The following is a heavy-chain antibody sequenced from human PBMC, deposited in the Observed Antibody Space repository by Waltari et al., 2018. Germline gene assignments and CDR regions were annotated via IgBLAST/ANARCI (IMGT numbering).Heavy chain of an antibody. CDR2: INPNSGGT. CDR1: GYTFTGYY. J-gene: IGHJ3*02. V-gene: IGHV1-2*06. D-gene: IGHD1-26*01. CDR3: TRHVSLGSDPFDI. Sequence: QVQLVQSGAEVTKPGASVRVSCKASGYTFTGYYMHWVRQAPGQGLEWMGRINPNSGGTNYAQKFQGRVTMTRDTSISTAYMELSRLRSDDTAVYYCTRHVSLGSDPFDIWGQGTMVTVSS.